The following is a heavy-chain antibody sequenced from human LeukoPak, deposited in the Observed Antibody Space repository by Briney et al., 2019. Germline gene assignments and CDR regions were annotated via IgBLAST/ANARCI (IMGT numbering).Heavy chain of an antibody. J-gene: IGHJ4*02. Sequence: GSLRLSCAASGFTFSSYSMNWVRQAPGKGLEWVSFITSSSSAIYYAGSVKGRFTISRDNAKNSLYLQMNSLRAEDTAVYYCASVWGMTTEPYWGQGTLVTVSS. CDR2: ITSSSSAI. CDR1: GFTFSSYS. D-gene: IGHD4-17*01. V-gene: IGHV3-48*04. CDR3: ASVWGMTTEPY.